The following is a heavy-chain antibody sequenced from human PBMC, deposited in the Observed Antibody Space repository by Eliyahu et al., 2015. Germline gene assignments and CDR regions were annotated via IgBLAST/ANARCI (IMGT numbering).Heavy chain of an antibody. CDR3: AKGGLLGYCSGGSCWSGDYYGMDV. J-gene: IGHJ6*02. Sequence: EVQLLESGGGLVQPGGSLXLSCAASGFXFSSYXLXWXRXAPGKGVGWVSAISGSGGSTYSADSVKGRFTISRDNSKNTLYLQMNSLRAEDTAVYYCAKGGLLGYCSGGSCWSGDYYGMDVWGQGTTVTVSS. CDR1: GFXFSSYX. V-gene: IGHV3-23*01. D-gene: IGHD2-15*01. CDR2: ISGSGGST.